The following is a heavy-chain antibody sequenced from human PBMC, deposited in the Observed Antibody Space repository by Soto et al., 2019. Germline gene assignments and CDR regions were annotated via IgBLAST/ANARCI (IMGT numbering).Heavy chain of an antibody. CDR2: IYSGGST. Sequence: PGGSLRLSCAASGFTVSSNYMSWVRQAPGKGLEWGSVIYSGGSTYYADSVKGRFTICRDNSKNTLYLQMNSLRAEDTAVYYCARAPCSSTSCRYYYGMDVWGQGTTVTVSS. CDR3: ARAPCSSTSCRYYYGMDV. J-gene: IGHJ6*02. D-gene: IGHD2-2*01. CDR1: GFTVSSNY. V-gene: IGHV3-53*01.